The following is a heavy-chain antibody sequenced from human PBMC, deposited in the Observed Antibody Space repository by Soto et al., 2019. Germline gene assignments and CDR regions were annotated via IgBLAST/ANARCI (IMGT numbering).Heavy chain of an antibody. J-gene: IGHJ6*02. D-gene: IGHD6-13*01. CDR3: ARESAAGNYYYYGMDV. V-gene: IGHV4-31*03. Sequence: PSETLSLTCTVSGGSISSGGYYWSWIRQHPGKGLEWIGYFSYSGSTYYNPSLKSRVTISVDTSKNQFSLKLSSVTAADTAVYYCARESAAGNYYYYGMDVWGQGTTVTVSS. CDR2: FSYSGST. CDR1: GGSISSGGYY.